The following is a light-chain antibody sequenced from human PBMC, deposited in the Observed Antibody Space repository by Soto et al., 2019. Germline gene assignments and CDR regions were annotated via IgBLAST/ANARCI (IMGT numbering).Light chain of an antibody. CDR3: QQSYSSPPGT. J-gene: IGKJ1*01. CDR2: ATS. CDR1: QSISRY. V-gene: IGKV1-39*01. Sequence: DIQMTQSPSSLSASVGDRVTITCLASQSISRYLIWYQQKPGKAPKLLIYATSSLQSGVPSRFSGSGSGTDFTLTISRLQPEDFATYYCQQSYSSPPGTFGQGTKVEIK.